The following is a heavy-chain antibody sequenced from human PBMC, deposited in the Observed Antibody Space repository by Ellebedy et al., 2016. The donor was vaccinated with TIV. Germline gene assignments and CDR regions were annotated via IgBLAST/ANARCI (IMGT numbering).Heavy chain of an antibody. J-gene: IGHJ4*02. CDR2: ISSSGGTI. Sequence: GESLKISCAASGFTFRSYEISWVRQAPGKGLEWVLYISSSGGTIYSADSVKGRFAISRDNAKNSLYLQMNSLSAEDTALYYCARDRGGSYFDYWGQGALVTVSS. V-gene: IGHV3-48*03. CDR1: GFTFRSYE. D-gene: IGHD1-26*01. CDR3: ARDRGGSYFDY.